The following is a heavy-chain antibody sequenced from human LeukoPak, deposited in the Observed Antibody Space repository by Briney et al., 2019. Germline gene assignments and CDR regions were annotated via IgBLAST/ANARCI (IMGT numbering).Heavy chain of an antibody. Sequence: GGSLTLSWAASGLTVSSNYMSWVRPAPGKGLEWVSVIYSGGSTYYADSVKGRFTISRDNSKNTLYLQMNSLRAEDTAVYYCARDRAFDIWGQGTMVTVSS. J-gene: IGHJ3*02. CDR2: IYSGGST. CDR3: ARDRAFDI. CDR1: GLTVSSNY. V-gene: IGHV3-66*01.